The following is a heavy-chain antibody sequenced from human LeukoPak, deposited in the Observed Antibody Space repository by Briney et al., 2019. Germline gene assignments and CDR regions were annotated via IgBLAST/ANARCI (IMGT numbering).Heavy chain of an antibody. J-gene: IGHJ2*01. CDR1: GFTFSSYG. CDR3: AKKVSGDWYFDL. V-gene: IGHV3-30*02. D-gene: IGHD7-27*01. CDR2: IRYDGSNK. Sequence: GGSLRLSCAASGFTFSSYGMHWVRQAPGKGLEWVAFIRYDGSNKYYADSVKGRFTISRDNSKNTLYLQMNSLRAEDTAVYCCAKKVSGDWYFDLWGRGTLVTVSS.